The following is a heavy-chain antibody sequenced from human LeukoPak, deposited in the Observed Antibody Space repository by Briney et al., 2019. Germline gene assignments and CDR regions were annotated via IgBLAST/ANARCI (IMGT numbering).Heavy chain of an antibody. Sequence: GGSLRLSCAGSGFPFSSHGMDWVRQAPGKGLEWVSGISPGGGPTYYADSVRGRFSISRDDLKNTVYLQMKNLTAEDTAVYYCAKDGAWLRFDDWGQGILITVSS. CDR3: AKDGAWLRFDD. CDR2: ISPGGGPT. V-gene: IGHV3-23*01. J-gene: IGHJ4*02. CDR1: GFPFSSHG. D-gene: IGHD5-12*01.